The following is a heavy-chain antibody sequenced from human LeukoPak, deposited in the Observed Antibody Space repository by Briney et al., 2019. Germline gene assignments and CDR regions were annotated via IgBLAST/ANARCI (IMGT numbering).Heavy chain of an antibody. V-gene: IGHV1-3*01. D-gene: IGHD6-13*01. J-gene: IGHJ4*02. Sequence: ASAKVSCKASGYSFNNYAMQWVRHAPGQRIEWMGWINCGNGKTKYSEKFQGTVTITRDTSATTAYMDLSSLRSEDTAVYYCARSIWYNRQYYFDYWGQGTLVTVSS. CDR3: ARSIWYNRQYYFDY. CDR1: GYSFNNYA. CDR2: INCGNGKT.